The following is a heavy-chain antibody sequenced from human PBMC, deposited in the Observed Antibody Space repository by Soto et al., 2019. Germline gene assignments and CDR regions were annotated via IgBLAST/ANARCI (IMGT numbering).Heavy chain of an antibody. CDR1: GFTFNYAW. V-gene: IGHV3-15*07. Sequence: GGSLRLSCAASGFTFNYAWMNLVRQAPGKGLEWVGRIKRKTDAGTTDYAAPVKGRFTISGDDSQSTLFLQMNSLKTDDTAVYYCTTGLYNSGGIDNWGLGTLVTVSS. D-gene: IGHD2-15*01. J-gene: IGHJ4*02. CDR2: IKRKTDAGTT. CDR3: TTGLYNSGGIDN.